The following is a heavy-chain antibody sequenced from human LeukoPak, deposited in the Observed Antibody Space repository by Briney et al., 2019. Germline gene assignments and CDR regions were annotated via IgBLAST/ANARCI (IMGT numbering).Heavy chain of an antibody. CDR1: GFTFSSYW. CDR3: ARDGIGIVTAYYFDY. D-gene: IGHD2/OR15-2a*01. V-gene: IGHV3-7*01. CDR2: IKQDGSEK. Sequence: GGSLRLSCAASGFTFSSYWMSWVRQAPGKGLEWVANIKQDGSEKYYVDSVEGRFTISRDNAKNSLYLQMNSLRAEDTAVYYCARDGIGIVTAYYFDYWGQGTLVTVSS. J-gene: IGHJ4*02.